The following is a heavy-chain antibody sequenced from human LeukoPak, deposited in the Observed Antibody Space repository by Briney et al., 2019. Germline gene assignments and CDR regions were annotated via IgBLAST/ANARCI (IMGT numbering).Heavy chain of an antibody. Sequence: SVKVSCKASGGTFSSYAISWVRQAPGQGLEWMGGIIPIFGTANYAQKFQGRVTITADESTSTAYMELSSLRSEDTAVYYCARGHVLRFLEWLFDYRGQGTLVTVSS. D-gene: IGHD3-3*01. J-gene: IGHJ4*02. V-gene: IGHV1-69*13. CDR3: ARGHVLRFLEWLFDY. CDR2: IIPIFGTA. CDR1: GGTFSSYA.